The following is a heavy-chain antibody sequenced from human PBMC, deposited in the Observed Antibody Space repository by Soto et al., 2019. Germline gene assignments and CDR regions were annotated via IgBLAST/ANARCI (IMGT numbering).Heavy chain of an antibody. CDR1: GFTVSSNY. D-gene: IGHD1-7*01. Sequence: GGSLRLSCAGSGFTVSSNYMSWVRQAPGKGLEWVSVIYSGGSTYYADSVKGRFTISRDNSKNTLYLQMNSLRAEDTAVYYCARDRGNYASLYYYYYMDVWGKGTTVTVSS. J-gene: IGHJ6*03. CDR3: ARDRGNYASLYYYYYMDV. V-gene: IGHV3-66*01. CDR2: IYSGGST.